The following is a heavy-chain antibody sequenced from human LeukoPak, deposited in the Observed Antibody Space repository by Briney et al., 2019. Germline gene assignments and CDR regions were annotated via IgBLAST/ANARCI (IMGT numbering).Heavy chain of an antibody. CDR3: AKVDGISTGYADY. D-gene: IGHD3-9*01. Sequence: GSLRLSCAASGFTFTSYGMHWVRQAPGKGLEWVTFIRYDGSNKYYADSVKGRFTISRDNAKNSLYLQMNSLRAEDTAVYHCAKVDGISTGYADYWGQGTLVTVSS. CDR2: IRYDGSNK. V-gene: IGHV3-30*02. CDR1: GFTFTSYG. J-gene: IGHJ4*02.